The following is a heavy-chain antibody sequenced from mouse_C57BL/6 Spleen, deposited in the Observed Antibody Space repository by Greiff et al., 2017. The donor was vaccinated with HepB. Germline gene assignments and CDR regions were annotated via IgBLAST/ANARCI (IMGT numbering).Heavy chain of an antibody. V-gene: IGHV1-54*01. Sequence: VQLQQSGAELVRPGTSVKVSCKASGSSFTNYLIEWVKQRPGQGLEWIGVINPGSGGTNYNEKFKGKATLTADKSSSTAYMQLSSLTSEDSAVYFCARLQASAYWGQGTLVTVSA. D-gene: IGHD3-2*02. J-gene: IGHJ3*01. CDR1: GSSFTNYL. CDR3: ARLQASAY. CDR2: INPGSGGT.